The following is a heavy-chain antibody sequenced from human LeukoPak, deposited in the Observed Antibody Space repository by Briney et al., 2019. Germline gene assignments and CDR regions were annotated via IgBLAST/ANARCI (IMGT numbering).Heavy chain of an antibody. J-gene: IGHJ4*02. V-gene: IGHV3-33*01. CDR2: IWYDGSNK. CDR3: ARAPRGELFLDY. D-gene: IGHD3-10*01. Sequence: GGSLRLSCAASGFTFSSYGMHWVRQAPGKGLEWVAVIWYDGSNKYYADSVKGRFTISRDNSKNTLYLQMNSLRAEDTAVYYCARAPRGELFLDYWGQGTLVTVSS. CDR1: GFTFSSYG.